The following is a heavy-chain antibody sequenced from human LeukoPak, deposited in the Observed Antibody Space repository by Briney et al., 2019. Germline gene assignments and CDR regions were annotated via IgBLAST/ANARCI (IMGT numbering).Heavy chain of an antibody. J-gene: IGHJ5*02. D-gene: IGHD6-13*01. CDR2: ISGSGGST. CDR3: AKDPPPSPYSSPSNWFDP. V-gene: IGHV3-23*01. Sequence: GGSLRLSCAASRFTFSSYAMSWVRQAPGKGLEWVSAISGSGGSTYYADSVKGRFTISRDNSKNTLYLQMNSLRAEDTAVYYCAKDPPPSPYSSPSNWFDPWGQGTLVTVSS. CDR1: RFTFSSYA.